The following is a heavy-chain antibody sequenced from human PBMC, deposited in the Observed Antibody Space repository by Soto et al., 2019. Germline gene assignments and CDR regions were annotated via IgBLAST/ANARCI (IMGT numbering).Heavy chain of an antibody. CDR2: ISSSSSTI. D-gene: IGHD6-13*01. J-gene: IGHJ5*02. CDR1: GLTFSSYS. V-gene: IGHV3-48*01. CDR3: ARHPERIAQIGWFDP. Sequence: GGSLRLSCAASGLTFSSYSMNWVRQAPGKGLEWVSYISSSSSTIYYADSVKGRFTISRDNAKNSLYLQMNSLRAEDTAVYYCARHPERIAQIGWFDPWGQGTLVTVSS.